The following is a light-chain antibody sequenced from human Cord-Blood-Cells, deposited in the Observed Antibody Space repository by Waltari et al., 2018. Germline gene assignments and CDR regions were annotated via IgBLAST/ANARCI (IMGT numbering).Light chain of an antibody. CDR2: AES. V-gene: IGKV1D-12*01. CDR1: NGISIL. J-gene: IGKJ1*01. CDR3: QQANSFPWT. Sequence: DIQMTQSPSSVSASVGDRVNITCRASNGISILLAWYQQKPGKASKLLIYAESSLQSGVPARFRGSGYGTHFTLTTSSRQPEDCATYYCQQANSFPWTFGQGTKVEIQ.